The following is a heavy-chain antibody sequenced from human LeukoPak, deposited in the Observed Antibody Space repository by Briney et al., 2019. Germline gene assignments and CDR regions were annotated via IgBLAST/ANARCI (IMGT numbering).Heavy chain of an antibody. D-gene: IGHD2-15*01. Sequence: GGSLRLSCAASGFTFSSYSMNWVRQAPGKGLEWVSYISSSSSTIYYADSVKGRFTISRDNAKNSLYLQMNSLRAEDTAVYCCATDPRGGYCSGGSCHPNWFDPWGQGTLVTVSS. CDR1: GFTFSSYS. CDR2: ISSSSSTI. J-gene: IGHJ5*02. CDR3: ATDPRGGYCSGGSCHPNWFDP. V-gene: IGHV3-48*04.